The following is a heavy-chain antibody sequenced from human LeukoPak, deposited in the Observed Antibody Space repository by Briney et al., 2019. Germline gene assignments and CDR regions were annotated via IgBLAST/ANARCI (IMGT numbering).Heavy chain of an antibody. CDR1: GFTFSSYW. Sequence: GGSLRLSCAASGFTFSSYWMSWVRQAPGKGLEWVANIKQDGSEKYYVDSVKGRFTISRDNVKNSLYLQMNSLRAEDTAVYYCARDGQNWYYYYYMAVWGKGTTVTVSS. CDR3: ARDGQNWYYYYYMAV. CDR2: IKQDGSEK. J-gene: IGHJ6*03. V-gene: IGHV3-7*01. D-gene: IGHD1-1*01.